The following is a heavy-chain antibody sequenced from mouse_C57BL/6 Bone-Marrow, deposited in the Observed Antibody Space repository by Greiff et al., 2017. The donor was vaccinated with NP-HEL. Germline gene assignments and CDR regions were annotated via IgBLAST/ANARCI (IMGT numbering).Heavy chain of an antibody. CDR1: GYTFTSYW. J-gene: IGHJ4*01. Sequence: VQLQQPGAELVKPGASVKLSCKASGYTFTSYWMQWVKQRPGQGLEWIGEIDPSDSYTNYNQQFKGKATLTLDTSSSTAYMQLSSLTSEDSAVYYCARHYAMDYWGQGTSVTVSS. V-gene: IGHV1-50*01. CDR2: IDPSDSYT. CDR3: ARHYAMDY.